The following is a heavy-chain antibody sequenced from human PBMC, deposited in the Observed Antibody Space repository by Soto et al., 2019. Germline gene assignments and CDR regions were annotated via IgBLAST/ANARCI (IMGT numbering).Heavy chain of an antibody. J-gene: IGHJ4*02. V-gene: IGHV3-33*01. CDR1: GFTFSSYV. Sequence: GGSLRLSCAASGFTFSSYVMHWVRQAPGKGLEWVAVIWYDGSNKYYADSVKGRFTISRDNSKNTLYLQMNSLRAEDTAVYYCARDHYDFWSGYIGLPLDYWGQGTLVTVSS. CDR3: ARDHYDFWSGYIGLPLDY. D-gene: IGHD3-3*01. CDR2: IWYDGSNK.